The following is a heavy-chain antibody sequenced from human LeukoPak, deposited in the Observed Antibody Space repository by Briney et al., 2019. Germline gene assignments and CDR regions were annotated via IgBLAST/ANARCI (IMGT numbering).Heavy chain of an antibody. Sequence: SGGSLRLSCAASGFTFSSYTMNWVHQAPGKGLEWVASISSSGSYIYYADSLKGRFTISRDNAKNSLYLQMNSLRAEDTAVYYCARPAGTGDFDYWGQGALVTVSS. CDR3: ARPAGTGDFDY. V-gene: IGHV3-21*01. D-gene: IGHD6-13*01. CDR1: GFTFSSYT. CDR2: ISSSGSYI. J-gene: IGHJ4*02.